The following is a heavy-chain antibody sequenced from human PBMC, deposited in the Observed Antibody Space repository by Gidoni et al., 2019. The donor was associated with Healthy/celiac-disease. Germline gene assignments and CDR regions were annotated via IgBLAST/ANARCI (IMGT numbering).Heavy chain of an antibody. CDR2: IAYDGSNK. V-gene: IGHV3-30-3*01. D-gene: IGHD1-7*01. CDR1: GSNFSSSA. CDR3: ARATTSLYYYCMDV. Sequence: QVQLVGSGRGVVQPGGSLRLSSEAAGSNFSSSARHWVRQAPGKGLEWLAVIAYDGSNKYSADVVEGRFTISVDNSKTTLYLHMNSLRAEDTAVYYCARATTSLYYYCMDVWGQGTTVTVSS. J-gene: IGHJ6*02.